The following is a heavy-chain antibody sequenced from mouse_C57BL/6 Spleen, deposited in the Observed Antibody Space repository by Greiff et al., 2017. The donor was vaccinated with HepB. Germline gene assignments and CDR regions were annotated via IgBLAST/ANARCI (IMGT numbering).Heavy chain of an antibody. V-gene: IGHV1-55*01. D-gene: IGHD1-1*01. Sequence: QVQLQQPGAELVKPGASVKMSCKASGYTFTSYWITWVKQRPGQGLEWIGDIYPGSGSTNYNEKFKSKATLTVDTSSSTAYMQLSSLTSEDSAVYYCAIGGTTVVRRFAYWGQGTLVTVSA. J-gene: IGHJ3*01. CDR2: IYPGSGST. CDR1: GYTFTSYW. CDR3: AIGGTTVVRRFAY.